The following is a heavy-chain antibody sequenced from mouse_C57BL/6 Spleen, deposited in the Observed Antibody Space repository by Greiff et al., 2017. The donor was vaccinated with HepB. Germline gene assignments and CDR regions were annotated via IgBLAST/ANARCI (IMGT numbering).Heavy chain of an antibody. CDR2: ISSGGSYT. V-gene: IGHV5-6*01. D-gene: IGHD1-1*01. CDR1: GFTFSSYG. CDR3: ARHGVVANYYAMDY. Sequence: EVKLVESGGDLVKPGGSLKLSCAASGFTFSSYGMSWVRQTKDKRLEWVATISSGGSYTYYPDSVKGRFTISRDNAKNTLYLQMSSLKSEDTAMYYCARHGVVANYYAMDYWGQGTSVTVSS. J-gene: IGHJ4*01.